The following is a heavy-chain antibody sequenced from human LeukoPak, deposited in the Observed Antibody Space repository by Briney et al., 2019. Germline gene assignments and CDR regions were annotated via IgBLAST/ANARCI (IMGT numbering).Heavy chain of an antibody. CDR2: ISYSGST. CDR1: GASISSYY. CDR3: ARPSSTSRWYFDL. V-gene: IGHV4-59*01. J-gene: IGHJ2*01. D-gene: IGHD2-2*01. Sequence: PSETLSLTCTVSGASISSYYWSWIRQPPGKGLEWIAYISYSGSTNYNPSLKSRVTISVDTSKNQFSLKLTSVTAADTAVYYCARPSSTSRWYFDLWGSGTLVTVSS.